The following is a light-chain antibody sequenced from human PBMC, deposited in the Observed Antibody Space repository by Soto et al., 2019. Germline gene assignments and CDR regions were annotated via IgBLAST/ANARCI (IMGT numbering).Light chain of an antibody. J-gene: IGLJ1*01. CDR3: CSYEGRYIYV. V-gene: IGLV2-11*01. Sequence: QSVLTQPASVSGSPGQSVTISCTGTSRDVGGYNFVSWYQHHPGKAPKLMIYDVTKRPSGVPDRFSGSKSGNTASLTISGLQAEDEADYYCCSYEGRYIYVFGSGTKVTFL. CDR2: DVT. CDR1: SRDVGGYNF.